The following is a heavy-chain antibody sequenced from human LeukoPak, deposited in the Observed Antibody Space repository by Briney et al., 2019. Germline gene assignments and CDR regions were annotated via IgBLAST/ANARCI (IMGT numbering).Heavy chain of an antibody. Sequence: PGGSLRLSCAVSGFTFSDYYWSWIRQAPGKGLEWVSYISSSGSTIYYAALVKGRFTISRDNAKNSLYLQMNSLRAEDTAVYYCARSYSGYDIFDYWGQGTLVTVSS. CDR2: ISSSGSTI. CDR1: GFTFSDYY. CDR3: ARSYSGYDIFDY. V-gene: IGHV3-11*01. D-gene: IGHD5-12*01. J-gene: IGHJ4*02.